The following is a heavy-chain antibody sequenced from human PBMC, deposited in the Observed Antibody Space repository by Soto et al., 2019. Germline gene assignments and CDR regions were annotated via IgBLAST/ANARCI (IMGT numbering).Heavy chain of an antibody. CDR2: IYHSGST. V-gene: IGHV4-38-2*01. D-gene: IGHD1-26*01. CDR1: GYSISSGYY. Sequence: SETLSLTCAVSGYSISSGYYWGWIRQPPGKGLEWIGSIYHSGSTYYNPSLKSRVTISADTSKNQFSLKLSSVTAADTAVYYCARVESGSYYGWFDPWGQGTLVTVSS. CDR3: ARVESGSYYGWFDP. J-gene: IGHJ5*02.